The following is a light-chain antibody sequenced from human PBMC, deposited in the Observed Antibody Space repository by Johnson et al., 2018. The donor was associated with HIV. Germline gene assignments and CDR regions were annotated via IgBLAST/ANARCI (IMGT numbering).Light chain of an antibody. CDR3: GTWDTSLGAQYV. Sequence: QSVLTQPPSVSAAPGQKVTISCSGNSSNIGNNYVSWYQQVPGTAPKLLIYDNDRRPSGISNRFSDSQSGTSANLAITGLQPGDEADYYCGTWDTSLGAQYVFGSVTKVTVL. J-gene: IGLJ1*01. V-gene: IGLV1-51*01. CDR2: DND. CDR1: SSNIGNNY.